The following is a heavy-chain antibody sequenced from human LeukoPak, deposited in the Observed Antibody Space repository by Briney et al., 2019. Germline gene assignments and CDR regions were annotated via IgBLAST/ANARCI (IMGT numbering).Heavy chain of an antibody. CDR2: ISYDGSNK. D-gene: IGHD3-9*01. V-gene: IGHV3-30*18. CDR1: GFTFSSYG. J-gene: IGHJ4*02. CDR3: AKDPRAPTYYDILTGYSAVGYFDY. Sequence: PGGSLRLSCAASGFTFSSYGMHWVRQAPGKGLEWVAVISYDGSNKYYADSVKGRFTISRDNSKNTLYLQMNSLRAEDTAVYYCAKDPRAPTYYDILTGYSAVGYFDYWGQGTLVTVSS.